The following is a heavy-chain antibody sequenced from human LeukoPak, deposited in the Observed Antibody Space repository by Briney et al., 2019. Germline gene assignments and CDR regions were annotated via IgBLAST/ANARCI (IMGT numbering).Heavy chain of an antibody. J-gene: IGHJ4*02. V-gene: IGHV4-39*07. CDR1: GGSISSSSYY. D-gene: IGHD3-10*01. CDR3: ARVWFGELRNYYFDY. Sequence: SETLSLTCTVSGGSISSSSYYWGWIRQPPGKGLEWIGSIYYSGSTYYNPSLKSRVTISVDTSKNQFSLKLSSVTAADTAVYYCARVWFGELRNYYFDYWGQGTLVTVSS. CDR2: IYYSGST.